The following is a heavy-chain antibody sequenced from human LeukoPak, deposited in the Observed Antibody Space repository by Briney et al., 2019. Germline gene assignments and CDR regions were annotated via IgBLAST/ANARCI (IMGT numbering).Heavy chain of an antibody. J-gene: IGHJ4*02. CDR1: GFTFSSYG. CDR3: AKDFGGGFDY. D-gene: IGHD3-10*01. V-gene: IGHV3-30*18. CDR2: TSYDGSNK. Sequence: PGGSLRLSCAASGFTFSSYGMHWVRQAPGKGLEWVAVTSYDGSNKYYADSVKGRFTISRDNSKNTLYLQMNSLRAEDTAVYYCAKDFGGGFDYWGQGTLVTVSS.